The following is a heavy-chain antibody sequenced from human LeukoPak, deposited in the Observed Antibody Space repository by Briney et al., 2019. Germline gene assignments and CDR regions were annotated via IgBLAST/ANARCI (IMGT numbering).Heavy chain of an antibody. V-gene: IGHV1-2*02. J-gene: IGHJ6*03. D-gene: IGHD3-10*01. CDR1: GYTFTGYY. CDR2: INPNSGGT. Sequence: ASVKVSCKASGYTFTGYYMHWVRQAPGQGLEWMGWINPNSGGTNYAQKFQGRVTMTRDTSISTAYMELSRLRSDDTAVYYCARVQSTMVRGGYYMDVWGKGTTVTISS. CDR3: ARVQSTMVRGGYYMDV.